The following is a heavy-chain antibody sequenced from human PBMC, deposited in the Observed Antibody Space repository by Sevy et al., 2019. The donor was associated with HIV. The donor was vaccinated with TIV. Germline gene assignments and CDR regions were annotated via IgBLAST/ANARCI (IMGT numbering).Heavy chain of an antibody. CDR2: LRSDVYGGTV. V-gene: IGHV3-49*04. J-gene: IGHJ4*02. D-gene: IGHD6-13*01. CDR1: GFTFGDYC. CDR3: TRWKAAQSIFDY. Sequence: GGSLRLSCTASGFTFGDYCMSWVRQAPGKGLEWVAFLRSDVYGGTVDHAAFVRGRFVISRDDSKTIAYLQMTDLTTEDTGVYYCTRWKAAQSIFDYWGQGALVTVSS.